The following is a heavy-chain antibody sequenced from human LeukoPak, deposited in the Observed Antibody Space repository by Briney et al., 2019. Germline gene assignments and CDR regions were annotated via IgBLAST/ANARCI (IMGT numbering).Heavy chain of an antibody. J-gene: IGHJ1*01. D-gene: IGHD3-22*01. Sequence: KTSETLSLTCTVSGGSISSSSYYWSWIRQPPGKGLEWIGEINHSGSTNYNPSLKSRVTISVDTSKNQFSLKLSSVTAADTAVYYCARFGREHRDYYDSSGPEYFQHWGQGTLVTVSS. CDR1: GGSISSSSYY. CDR2: INHSGST. V-gene: IGHV4-39*07. CDR3: ARFGREHRDYYDSSGPEYFQH.